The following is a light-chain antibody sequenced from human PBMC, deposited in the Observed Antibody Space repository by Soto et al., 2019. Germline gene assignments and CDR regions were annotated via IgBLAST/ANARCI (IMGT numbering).Light chain of an antibody. Sequence: QSALTQPRSVSGSPGQSVTISCTGTSSDVGGYNYVSWYQQHPGKAPKLMIYDVSKRPSGVPDRFSGSKSGNMASLTISGLQAEDEADYYCCLYAGSYDFGGGTKVTVL. CDR3: CLYAGSYD. CDR2: DVS. J-gene: IGLJ2*01. V-gene: IGLV2-11*01. CDR1: SSDVGGYNY.